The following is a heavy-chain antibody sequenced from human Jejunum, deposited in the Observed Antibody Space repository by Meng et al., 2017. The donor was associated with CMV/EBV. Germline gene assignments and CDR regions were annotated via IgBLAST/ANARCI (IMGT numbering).Heavy chain of an antibody. CDR3: TTRCGNYTFSRFDY. J-gene: IGHJ4*02. V-gene: IGHV3-15*07. CDR1: GVSFITAW. D-gene: IGHD1-26*01. Sequence: SGVSFITAWMNWVSQARGEGMEWVGRIKSNSDGGTSDYHEPVKGRFIISRDDSKKTLYQKMNSLKTENTGVYYCTTRCGNYTFSRFDYWGQGTLVTVSS. CDR2: IKSNSDGGTS.